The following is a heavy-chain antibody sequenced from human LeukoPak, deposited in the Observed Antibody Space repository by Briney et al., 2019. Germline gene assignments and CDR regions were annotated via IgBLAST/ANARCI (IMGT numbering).Heavy chain of an antibody. CDR3: ARGGDVSIAAAHDY. CDR2: MNPNSGNT. J-gene: IGHJ4*02. D-gene: IGHD6-13*01. CDR1: GYTFTSYD. Sequence: ASVKVSRKASGYTFTSYDINWVRQATGQGLEWMGWMNPNSGNTGYAQKFQGRVTMTRNTSISTAYMELSSLRSEDTAVYYCARGGDVSIAAAHDYWGQGTLVTVSS. V-gene: IGHV1-8*01.